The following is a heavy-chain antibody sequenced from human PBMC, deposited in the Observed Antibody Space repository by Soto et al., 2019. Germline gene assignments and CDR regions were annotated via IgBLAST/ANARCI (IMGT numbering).Heavy chain of an antibody. V-gene: IGHV4-34*01. CDR3: ARDEAVAGTGGGYFQH. CDR1: GGSFNNYY. D-gene: IGHD6-19*01. CDR2: INHSGST. Sequence: QVQLQQWGAGLLKPSETLSLTCAVYGGSFNNYYWSWIRQPPGKGLEWIGEINHSGSTNYNPSLKSRVTISVDKSKNQFSLKLSSVTAADTAVYYCARDEAVAGTGGGYFQHWGQGTLVTVSS. J-gene: IGHJ1*01.